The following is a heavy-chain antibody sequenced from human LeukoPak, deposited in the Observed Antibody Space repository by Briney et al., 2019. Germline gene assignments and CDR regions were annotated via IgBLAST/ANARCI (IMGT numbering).Heavy chain of an antibody. V-gene: IGHV4-34*01. Sequence: SETLSLTCAVYGGSFSGYYWSWIRQPPGKGLEWIGEINHSGSTNYNPSLKSRVTISVDTSKNQFSLKLSSVTAADTAVYYCARRITMVRGVGYYCGMDVWGKGTTVTVSS. CDR1: GGSFSGYY. D-gene: IGHD3-10*01. CDR3: ARRITMVRGVGYYCGMDV. CDR2: INHSGST. J-gene: IGHJ6*04.